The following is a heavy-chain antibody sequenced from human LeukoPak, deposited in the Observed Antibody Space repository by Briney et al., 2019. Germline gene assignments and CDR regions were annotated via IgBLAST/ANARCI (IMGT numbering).Heavy chain of an antibody. J-gene: IGHJ4*02. Sequence: GGSLRLSCAASGFTFSIYNLHWVRQAPGKRLEWVAFIRSDGSNEYYADSVKGRFTISRDNSKHTLYLQMNILRAEDTAVYYCARTTVTVDGFDYWGQGTLVTVSS. CDR1: GFTFSIYN. CDR2: IRSDGSNE. D-gene: IGHD4-11*01. CDR3: ARTTVTVDGFDY. V-gene: IGHV3-30*02.